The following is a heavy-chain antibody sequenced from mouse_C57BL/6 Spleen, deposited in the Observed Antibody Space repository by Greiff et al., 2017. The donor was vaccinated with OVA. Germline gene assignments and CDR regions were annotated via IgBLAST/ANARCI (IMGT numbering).Heavy chain of an antibody. Sequence: LVESGAELVRPGASVTLSCKASGYTFTDYEMHWVKQTPVHGLEWIGAIDPETGGTAYNQKFKGKAILTADKSSSTAYMELRSLTSEDSAVYYCTRRGPDYWGQGTTLTVSS. CDR2: IDPETGGT. J-gene: IGHJ2*01. CDR3: TRRGPDY. CDR1: GYTFTDYE. V-gene: IGHV1-15*01.